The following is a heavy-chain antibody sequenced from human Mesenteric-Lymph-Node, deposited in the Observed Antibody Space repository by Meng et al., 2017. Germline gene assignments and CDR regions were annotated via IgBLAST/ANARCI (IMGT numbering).Heavy chain of an antibody. CDR2: IHSSGST. CDR1: GGSITTYGYY. D-gene: IGHD3-10*01. Sequence: QWQESGPGLVKPSETLSLTCTVSGGSITTYGYYWSWIRQHPGKGLEWIGYIHSSGSTYYNPSLRSRLTISVDTSKNQFSLKLSSVTAADTAVYYCARASYGSGSPLGESWFDPWGQGTLVTVSS. CDR3: ARASYGSGSPLGESWFDP. J-gene: IGHJ5*02. V-gene: IGHV4-31*03.